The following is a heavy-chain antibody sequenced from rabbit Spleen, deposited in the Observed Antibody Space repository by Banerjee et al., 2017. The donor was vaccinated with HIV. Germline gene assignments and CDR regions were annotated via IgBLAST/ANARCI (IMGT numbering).Heavy chain of an antibody. Sequence: QEQLVESGGGLVQPEGSLTLTCTASGFSFSAVHWIYWVRQAPGKGLEWIGTIYAGSTGTIDFASWAKGRFTISKTSSTTVTLQMTSLTAADTATYFCARDAGSLPYIDGYFNLWGPGTLVTVS. J-gene: IGHJ4*01. CDR3: ARDAGSLPYIDGYFNL. CDR1: GFSFSAVHW. CDR2: IYAGSTGTI. V-gene: IGHV1S45*01. D-gene: IGHD4-2*01.